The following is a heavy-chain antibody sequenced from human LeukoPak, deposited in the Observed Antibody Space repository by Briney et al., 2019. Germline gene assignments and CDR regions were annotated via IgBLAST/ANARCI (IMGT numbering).Heavy chain of an antibody. V-gene: IGHV1-8*03. J-gene: IGHJ4*02. CDR3: ARGQRHIAAADY. D-gene: IGHD6-13*01. CDR2: MNPNSGNT. Sequence: ASVRVSCKASGYTFTSYDINWVRQATGQGLEWMGWMNPNSGNTGYAQKFQGRVTITRNTSISTAYMELSGLRSEDTAVYYCARGQRHIAAADYWGQGTLVTVSS. CDR1: GYTFTSYD.